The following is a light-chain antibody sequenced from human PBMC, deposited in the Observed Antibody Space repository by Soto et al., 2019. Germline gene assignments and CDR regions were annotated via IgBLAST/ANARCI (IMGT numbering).Light chain of an antibody. CDR3: QQSYTLSPLT. V-gene: IGKV1-39*01. CDR2: AAS. Sequence: DIQMTQSPSSLSASVGDRVTITCRASQSIANYLNWYQQKPGTAPKLLIFAASSLQSGVPSRFSGSGSGTVFTLTISSLQPEDFATYFCQQSYTLSPLTFGGGTKVDIK. J-gene: IGKJ4*01. CDR1: QSIANY.